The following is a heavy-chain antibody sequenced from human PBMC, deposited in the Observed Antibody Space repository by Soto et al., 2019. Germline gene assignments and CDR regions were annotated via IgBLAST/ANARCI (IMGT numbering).Heavy chain of an antibody. V-gene: IGHV1-3*01. CDR3: ARKDYYGAGIYYFDH. J-gene: IGHJ4*02. CDR2: INVANGDT. Sequence: ASLKVSCKASGYTFTAYPMHWGRQAPGQRLEWMGWINVANGDTGYSQKFQGRVTVTRDTSASTVYMEVSSLTSEDTAVYYCARKDYYGAGIYYFDHWGQGTLVTVSS. CDR1: GYTFTAYP. D-gene: IGHD3-10*01.